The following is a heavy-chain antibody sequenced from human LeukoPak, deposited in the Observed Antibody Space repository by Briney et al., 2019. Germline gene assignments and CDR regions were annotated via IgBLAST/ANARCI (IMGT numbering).Heavy chain of an antibody. CDR1: GFTFSDYY. D-gene: IGHD3-22*01. J-gene: IGHJ4*02. V-gene: IGHV3-11*01. CDR2: ISSSGSTI. Sequence: GGSLRLSCAASGFTFSDYYMTWIRQAPGKGLEWVSYISSSGSTIYYADSVKGRFTISRDNAKNSLYLQMNSLRAEDTAVYYCARGGSSGFFSRSRTRALDYWGQGTLVNVSS. CDR3: ARGGSSGFFSRSRTRALDY.